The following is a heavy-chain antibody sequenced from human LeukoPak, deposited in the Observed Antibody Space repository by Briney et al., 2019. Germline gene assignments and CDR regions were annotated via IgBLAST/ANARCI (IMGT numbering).Heavy chain of an antibody. D-gene: IGHD2-2*01. CDR1: GGTFGSYA. CDR2: IIPILGIA. V-gene: IGHV1-69*04. CDR3: ARDLVVSCSSTSCSVAPSDF. Sequence: GASVKVSCKASGGTFGSYAVTWVRQAPGQGLEWMGRIIPILGIATYAQNFQGRVTITADKSTSTAYMELSSLRSEDTAVYYCARDLVVSCSSTSCSVAPSDFWGQGTLVTVSS. J-gene: IGHJ4*02.